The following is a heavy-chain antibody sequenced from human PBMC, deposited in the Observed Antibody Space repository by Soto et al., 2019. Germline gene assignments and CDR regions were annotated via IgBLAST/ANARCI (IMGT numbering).Heavy chain of an antibody. CDR2: ISYDGSNK. Sequence: QVQLVESGGGVVQPGRSLRLSCAASGFTFSSYGMHWVRQAPGKGLEWVAVISYDGSNKYYADSVKGRFTISRDNSKNTLYLQMNSLRAEDTAVYYCAKHGSGYSYGHFDYWGQGTLVTVSS. V-gene: IGHV3-30*18. D-gene: IGHD5-18*01. CDR3: AKHGSGYSYGHFDY. J-gene: IGHJ4*02. CDR1: GFTFSSYG.